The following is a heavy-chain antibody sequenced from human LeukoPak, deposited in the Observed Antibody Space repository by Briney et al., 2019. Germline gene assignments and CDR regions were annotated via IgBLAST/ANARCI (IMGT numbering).Heavy chain of an antibody. CDR2: INSDGSST. D-gene: IGHD6-13*01. J-gene: IGHJ4*02. CDR3: ASGAAAGRPFDY. V-gene: IGHV3-74*01. CDR1: GFTFSSYW. Sequence: AGGFLRLSCAASGFTFSSYWMHWVRQAPGKGLVWVSRINSDGSSTSYADSVKGRFTISRDNAKSTLYLQMNSLRAEDTAVYYFASGAAAGRPFDYWGQGTLVTVSS.